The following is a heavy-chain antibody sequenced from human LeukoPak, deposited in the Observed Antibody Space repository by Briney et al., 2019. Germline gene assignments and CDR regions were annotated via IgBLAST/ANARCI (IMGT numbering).Heavy chain of an antibody. J-gene: IGHJ4*02. CDR2: SSRSGNST. V-gene: IGHV3-23*01. D-gene: IGHD6-19*01. CDR1: GFTFITYA. Sequence: GGSLRLSCSGSGFTFITYALGWVRQAPGAWVEWVSSSSRSGNSTYYEDSVKGRFTISRDNSKNTLDLQMNSLRAEDTAVYYCAKEAVADLYWGQGTLVTVSS. CDR3: AKEAVADLY.